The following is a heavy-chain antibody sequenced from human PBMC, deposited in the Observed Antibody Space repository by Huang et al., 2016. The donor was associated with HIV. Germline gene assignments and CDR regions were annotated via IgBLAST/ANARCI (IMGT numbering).Heavy chain of an antibody. V-gene: IGHV1-69*13. CDR2: INPIYNRA. J-gene: IGHJ2*01. D-gene: IGHD3-16*01. CDR3: ARDLIEGIMDYWYFDL. CDR1: GGTFSSYA. Sequence: QVQLVQSGAEVKKPGSSVKVSCKASGGTFSSYAISWVRQAPGQGLEWVGGINPIYNRANYAQKFQGRVTITADESTSTAYMELSSLRSEDTAVYYCARDLIEGIMDYWYFDLWGRGTLVTVSS.